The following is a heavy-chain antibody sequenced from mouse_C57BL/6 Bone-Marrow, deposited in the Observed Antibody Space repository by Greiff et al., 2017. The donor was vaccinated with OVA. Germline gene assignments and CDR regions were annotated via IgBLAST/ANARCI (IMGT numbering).Heavy chain of an antibody. CDR1: GYTFTSYW. J-gene: IGHJ4*01. CDR2: IDPSDGYT. CDR3: SRMVTIPYALDY. Sequence: QVQLKQPGAELVKPGASVKLSCKASGYTFTSYWMQWVKQRPGQGLEWIGEIDPSDGYTNYNQKFKGKATLTVDTSSSTAYMQLSSLTSEDSAVSYYSRMVTIPYALDYWGQGTSVTVSS. D-gene: IGHD2-2*01. V-gene: IGHV1-50*01.